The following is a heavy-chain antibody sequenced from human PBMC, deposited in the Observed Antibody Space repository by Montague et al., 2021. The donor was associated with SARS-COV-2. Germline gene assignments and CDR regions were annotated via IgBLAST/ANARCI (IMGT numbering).Heavy chain of an antibody. V-gene: IGHV2-70*11. CDR1: GFSLSTSGMC. CDR3: ARTAGTDYTGYYYYAMDV. D-gene: IGHD3-10*01. Sequence: PALVKPTQTLTLTCTFSGFSLSTSGMCVSWIRQPPGKALEWLARIDWDDDKYYSTSLKTRLTISKDTSKNQVALTMTNMDPVDTATYYCARTAGTDYTGYYYYAMDVWGQGTTVTASS. J-gene: IGHJ6*02. CDR2: IDWDDDK.